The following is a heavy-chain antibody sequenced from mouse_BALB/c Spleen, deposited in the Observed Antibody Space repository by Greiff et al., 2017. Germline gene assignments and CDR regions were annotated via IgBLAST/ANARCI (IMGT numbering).Heavy chain of an antibody. J-gene: IGHJ1*01. Sequence: VQLQQSGAELVKPGASVKLSCTASGFNIKDTYMHWVKQRPEQGLEWIGRIDPANGNTKYDPKFQGKASITADTSSNTAYLQLSSLTSEDTAVYYCARGANWYFDVWGAGTTVTVSS. CDR1: GFNIKDTY. CDR3: ARGANWYFDV. CDR2: IDPANGNT. V-gene: IGHV14-3*02.